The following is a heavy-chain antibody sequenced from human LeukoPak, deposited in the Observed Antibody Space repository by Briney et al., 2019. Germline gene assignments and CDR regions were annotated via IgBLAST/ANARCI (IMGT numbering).Heavy chain of an antibody. Sequence: GGSLRLSCAASGFXFSSYEMNWVRQAPGKGLEWVSYISTSGTTIYYADSVKGRFTISRDNAKKSLYLQMNSLRAEDTAVYYCARINWLDPWGQGTLVTVSS. J-gene: IGHJ5*02. V-gene: IGHV3-48*03. CDR1: GFXFSSYE. CDR3: ARINWLDP. CDR2: ISTSGTTI.